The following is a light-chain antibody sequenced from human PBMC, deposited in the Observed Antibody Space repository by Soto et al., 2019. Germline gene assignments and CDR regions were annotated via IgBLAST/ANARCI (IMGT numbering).Light chain of an antibody. CDR3: QQYGSSPQT. CDR1: QSVSSSY. V-gene: IGKV3-20*01. CDR2: GAT. J-gene: IGKJ4*01. Sequence: EIVLTQSPGTLSLSPGERATLSCRASQSVSSSYLAWYQQKPGQAPRLLIHGATTRATGIPARFSGSGSGTEFTLTISSLQSEDFAVYYCQQYGSSPQTFGGGTKVDI.